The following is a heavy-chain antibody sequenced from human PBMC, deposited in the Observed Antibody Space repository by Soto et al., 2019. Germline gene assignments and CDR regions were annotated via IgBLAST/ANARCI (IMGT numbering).Heavy chain of an antibody. J-gene: IGHJ4*02. CDR2: IIPIFGTA. D-gene: IGHD3-22*01. V-gene: IGHV1-69*13. CDR1: GGTFSSYA. CDR3: ARDSSGLYDSSGYYPRFDY. Sequence: SVKVSCKASGGTFSSYAISWVRQAPGQGLEWMGGIIPIFGTANYAQKFQGRVTITADESTSTAYMELSSLRSEDTAVYYCARDSSGLYDSSGYYPRFDYWGQGTLVTVSS.